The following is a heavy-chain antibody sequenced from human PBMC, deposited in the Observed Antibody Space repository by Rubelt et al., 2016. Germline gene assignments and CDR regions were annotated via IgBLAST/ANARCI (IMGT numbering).Heavy chain of an antibody. D-gene: IGHD5-12*01. J-gene: IGHJ4*02. V-gene: IGHV3-7*01. CDR1: GFTFNTYW. Sequence: EVQLVESGGGLIQPGGSLRLSCAASGFTFNTYWMTWVRQGPGKGLEWVATIKDDGSETYYVASVKGRFTISRDNAKNSLYLQMDSLRAEDTAVYSCAMATTLDYWGRGTLVTVSS. CDR3: AMATTLDY. CDR2: IKDDGSET.